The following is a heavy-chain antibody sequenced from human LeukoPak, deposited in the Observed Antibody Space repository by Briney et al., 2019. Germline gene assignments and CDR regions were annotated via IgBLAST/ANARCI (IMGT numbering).Heavy chain of an antibody. CDR2: ISAYNGNT. J-gene: IGHJ6*03. CDR3: ARSPAPSYGYYYYYYVDV. V-gene: IGHV1-18*01. Sequence: ASVKVSCKASGYTFTSYGISWVRQAPGQGLEWMGWISAYNGNTNYAQKLQGRVTMTTDTSTSTAYMELRSLRSDDTAVYYCARSPAPSYGYYYYYYVDVWGKGTTVTVSS. D-gene: IGHD5-18*01. CDR1: GYTFTSYG.